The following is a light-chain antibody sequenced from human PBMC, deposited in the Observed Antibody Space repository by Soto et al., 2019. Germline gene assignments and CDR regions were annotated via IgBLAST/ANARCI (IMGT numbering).Light chain of an antibody. V-gene: IGKV1-27*01. Sequence: DIQMTQSPSSLSASLGDRVTISCRASQGIRNYLAWYQQKPGKVPKLLIFAASTLQSGVPSRFSGSGSGTDFTLTISSLRPEDVATYYCQKYNSAPRTFGQGTKVEIK. CDR2: AAS. CDR3: QKYNSAPRT. CDR1: QGIRNY. J-gene: IGKJ1*01.